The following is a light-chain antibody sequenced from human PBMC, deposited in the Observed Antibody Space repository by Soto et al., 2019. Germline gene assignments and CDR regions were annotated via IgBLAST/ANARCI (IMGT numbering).Light chain of an antibody. Sequence: DIQMTQSPSTLSASVGDRVTITCRASQSISSWLAWYQHKPGKAPNLLIYKASSLESGVPSRFSGSGSGTEFTLTISSLQPDESATYYCQQYNSYPWTFGQGTKVEIK. CDR2: KAS. CDR1: QSISSW. V-gene: IGKV1-5*03. CDR3: QQYNSYPWT. J-gene: IGKJ1*01.